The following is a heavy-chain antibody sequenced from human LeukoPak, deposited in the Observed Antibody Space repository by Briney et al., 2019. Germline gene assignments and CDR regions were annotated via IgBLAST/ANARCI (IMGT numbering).Heavy chain of an antibody. V-gene: IGHV1-2*02. J-gene: IGHJ4*02. Sequence: ASVKVSCKTSGYTFTGYYMHWVRQAPGQGLEWMGWIIPNNGGTNYAQKFQGRVTMTRDTSISTAFMEMSRLRSDDTAIYYCARANQNYYDYWGQGTLVTVSP. CDR2: IIPNNGGT. CDR1: GYTFTGYY. CDR3: ARANQNYYDY. D-gene: IGHD1-14*01.